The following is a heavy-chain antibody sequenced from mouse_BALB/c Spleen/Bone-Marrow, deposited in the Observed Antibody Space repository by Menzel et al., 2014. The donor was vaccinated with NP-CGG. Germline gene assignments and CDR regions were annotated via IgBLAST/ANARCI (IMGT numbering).Heavy chain of an antibody. CDR2: ISSGGSNT. CDR1: GFAFSGYD. Sequence: EVNVVVFGGGLVKPGVSLKLSCAASGFAFSGYDMSWVRQTPEKRLEWVAYISSGGSNTYYPDTVKGRFTISRDNAKNTLYLQMNSLKSEDTAMYYCARQRGYAYAMDYWGQGASVTVSS. J-gene: IGHJ4*01. CDR3: ARQRGYAYAMDY. V-gene: IGHV5-12-1*01. D-gene: IGHD2-2*01.